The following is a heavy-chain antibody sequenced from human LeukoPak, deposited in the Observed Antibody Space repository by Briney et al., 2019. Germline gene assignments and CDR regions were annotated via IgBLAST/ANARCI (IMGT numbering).Heavy chain of an antibody. V-gene: IGHV4-59*01. CDR1: GDSISSYY. Sequence: SETLSLTCTVSGDSISSYYCSWIRQSPGKGLEWIGYMHYSGSSDYNPSHRSRVTISVDTSKNQFSLNLRSVTAADTAVYYCARRRGSGTQLWKYDAFDIWGQGTLVTVSS. CDR2: MHYSGSS. J-gene: IGHJ3*02. D-gene: IGHD5-18*01. CDR3: ARRRGSGTQLWKYDAFDI.